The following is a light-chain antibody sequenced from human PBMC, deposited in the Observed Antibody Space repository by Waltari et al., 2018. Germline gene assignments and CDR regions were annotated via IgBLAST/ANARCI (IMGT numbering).Light chain of an antibody. Sequence: DIVMTQSPESLAVSLGERATIPCKSSQSVLYSPKNEYYLTRYQQKPGQAPKMLIYWASTRESGVPDRFSGSGSGTDFTLTISSLQAEDVAIYYCQQYYSTPYTFGQGTRLEI. CDR1: QSVLYSPKNEYY. V-gene: IGKV4-1*01. CDR3: QQYYSTPYT. J-gene: IGKJ2*01. CDR2: WAS.